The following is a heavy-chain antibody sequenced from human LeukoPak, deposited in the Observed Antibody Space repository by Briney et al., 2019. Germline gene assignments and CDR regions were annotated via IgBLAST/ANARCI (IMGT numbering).Heavy chain of an antibody. V-gene: IGHV3-30*18. CDR3: AKSSGAYYVGAFDI. CDR1: GFTFSSYG. Sequence: GGSLRLACAAAGFTFSSYGMHWVRQAPGKWLEWVAVISYDGSNKYYADSVKGRFTISRDNSENTLYLQMNSLRTEDTAVYYCAKSSGAYYVGAFDIWGQGTMVTVSS. J-gene: IGHJ3*02. D-gene: IGHD1-26*01. CDR2: ISYDGSNK.